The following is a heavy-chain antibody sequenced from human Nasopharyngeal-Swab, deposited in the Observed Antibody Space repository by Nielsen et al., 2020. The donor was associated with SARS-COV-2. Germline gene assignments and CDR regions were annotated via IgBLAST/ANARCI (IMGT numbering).Heavy chain of an antibody. Sequence: LRLSCAVYGGSFSDYSWSWIRQPPGKGLEWIGEINHSGSINYTPSLKSRVTISLDTSKNQFSLKLSSVTVADTAFYYCARGPLRYCTSTDCDWAAAGKGGTYSYYGMDVWGQGTTVTVSS. CDR3: ARGPLRYCTSTDCDWAAAGKGGTYSYYGMDV. CDR1: GGSFSDYS. D-gene: IGHD2-2*01. J-gene: IGHJ6*02. V-gene: IGHV4-34*01. CDR2: INHSGSI.